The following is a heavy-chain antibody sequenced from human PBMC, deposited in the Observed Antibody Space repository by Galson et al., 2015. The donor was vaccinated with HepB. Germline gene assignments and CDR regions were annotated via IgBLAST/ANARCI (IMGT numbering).Heavy chain of an antibody. CDR1: GFTFSNYA. V-gene: IGHV3-23*01. CDR2: FTSRGFT. Sequence: SLRLSCAASGFTFSNYAMSWVRLAPGKGLEWVSSFTSRGFTYNADSVKGRFTISRDNSKNTLSLQMNSLRAEDTAIYYCAKGAVTLTGHFDYWGQGTLVTVSS. J-gene: IGHJ4*02. D-gene: IGHD3-9*01. CDR3: AKGAVTLTGHFDY.